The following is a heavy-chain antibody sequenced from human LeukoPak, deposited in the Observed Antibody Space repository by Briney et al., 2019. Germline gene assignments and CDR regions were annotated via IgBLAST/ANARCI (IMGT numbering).Heavy chain of an antibody. J-gene: IGHJ3*02. D-gene: IGHD6-13*01. CDR2: ISGSGGST. Sequence: GGSLRLSCAASGFIFSNYAMRWVRQAPGKGLECVSGISGSGGSTYYADSVKGRFTISRDNSKNTLYLQMNSLRAEDTAVYYCAKDPYRYSRNDAFDIWGQGTMVTVSS. CDR3: AKDPYRYSRNDAFDI. CDR1: GFIFSNYA. V-gene: IGHV3-23*01.